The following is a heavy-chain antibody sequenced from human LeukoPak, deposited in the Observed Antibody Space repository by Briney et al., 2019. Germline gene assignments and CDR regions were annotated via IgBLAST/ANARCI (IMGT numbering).Heavy chain of an antibody. J-gene: IGHJ4*02. CDR1: GGSISSGDYY. Sequence: SETLSLTCTVSGGSISSGDYYWGWIRQPPGKGLEWIGTIYHSGSTYYNPSLKSRVTISVDTSKTQFSLKLNSVTAADTAVYYCATYGSGSSFDYWGQGTLVTVPS. CDR3: ATYGSGSSFDY. CDR2: IYHSGST. V-gene: IGHV4-39*07. D-gene: IGHD3-10*01.